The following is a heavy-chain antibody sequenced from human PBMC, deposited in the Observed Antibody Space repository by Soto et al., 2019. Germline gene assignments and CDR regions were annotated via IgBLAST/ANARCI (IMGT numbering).Heavy chain of an antibody. J-gene: IGHJ6*02. V-gene: IGHV1-69*01. D-gene: IGHD3-3*01. Sequence: QVQLVQSGAEVKKPGSSVKVSCKASGGTFSTHAISWVRQAPGQGLEWLGGIIPTLGTPNYAQKFQGRVTVTADEYTSTAYMELSRLTSEDTAVYYCARAAFRSGYYGYYYGMDVWGQGTAGNV. CDR1: GGTFSTHA. CDR2: IIPTLGTP. CDR3: ARAAFRSGYYGYYYGMDV.